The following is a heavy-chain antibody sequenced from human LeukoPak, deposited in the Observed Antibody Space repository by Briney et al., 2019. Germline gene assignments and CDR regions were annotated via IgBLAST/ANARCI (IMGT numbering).Heavy chain of an antibody. J-gene: IGHJ4*02. Sequence: GGSLRLSCAASGFTVSSNYMSWVRQAPGKGLEWVSVIYSGGSTYYADSVKGRFTISRDNSKNTLYLQMNSLRAEDTAVYYCARELMIVVALAGFDYWGQGTLVTVSS. V-gene: IGHV3-53*05. CDR1: GFTVSSNY. CDR2: IYSGGST. CDR3: ARELMIVVALAGFDY. D-gene: IGHD3-22*01.